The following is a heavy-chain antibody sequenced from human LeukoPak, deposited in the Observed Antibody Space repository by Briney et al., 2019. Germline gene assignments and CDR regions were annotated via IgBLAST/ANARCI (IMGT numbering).Heavy chain of an antibody. Sequence: PGGSLRLSCAASGFTFSSYGMHWVRQAPGKGLEWVAFIRSDGSNKYYADSVKGRFTISRDNSKNTLSLQLNSLRAEDTAIYYCAKRGGGSGSYYSWGQGTLVTVSS. D-gene: IGHD3-10*01. CDR3: AKRGGGSGSYYS. V-gene: IGHV3-30*02. CDR2: IRSDGSNK. CDR1: GFTFSSYG. J-gene: IGHJ4*02.